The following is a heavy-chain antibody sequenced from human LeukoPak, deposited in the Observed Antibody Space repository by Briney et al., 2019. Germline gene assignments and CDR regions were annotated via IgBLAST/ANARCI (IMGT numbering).Heavy chain of an antibody. J-gene: IGHJ4*02. V-gene: IGHV4-34*01. CDR3: TKEASQSYGRT. Sequence: SETLSLTCAVYGGSFSGYYWSWIRQPPGKGLEWIGEINHSGSTNYNPSLKSRVTISVDTSKNQFSLKLSSVTAADTAVYYCTKEASQSYGRTWGQGTLVTVSS. D-gene: IGHD4-23*01. CDR2: INHSGST. CDR1: GGSFSGYY.